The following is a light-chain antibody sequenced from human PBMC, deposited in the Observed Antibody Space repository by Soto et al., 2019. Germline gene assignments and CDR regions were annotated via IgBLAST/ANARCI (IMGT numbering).Light chain of an antibody. J-gene: IGLJ2*01. CDR3: QTWGTAMDVV. CDR2: LNSDGSH. V-gene: IGLV4-69*01. CDR1: SGHSSYT. Sequence: QPVLTQSPSASASLGASVKLTRTLSSGHSSYTIAWHQQQPEKGPRYLMKLNSDGSHNKGDGIPDRFSGSSSGAERYLTISSLQSEDEAHYYCQTWGTAMDVVFGGGTKLTVL.